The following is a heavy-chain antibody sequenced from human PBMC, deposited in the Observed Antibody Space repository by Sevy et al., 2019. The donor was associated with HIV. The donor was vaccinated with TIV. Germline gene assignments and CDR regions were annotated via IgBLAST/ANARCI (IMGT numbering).Heavy chain of an antibody. Sequence: GGSLRLSCTASGFTFGDYAMSWFRQAPGKGLEWVGFIRSKAYGWTTEYAASVKGRFTISRDDSKSIAYLQMNSLKTEEPAVYYCTRGNSGWYDPGIFDYWGQGTLVTVSS. CDR3: TRGNSGWYDPGIFDY. D-gene: IGHD6-19*01. CDR2: IRSKAYGWTT. V-gene: IGHV3-49*03. J-gene: IGHJ4*02. CDR1: GFTFGDYA.